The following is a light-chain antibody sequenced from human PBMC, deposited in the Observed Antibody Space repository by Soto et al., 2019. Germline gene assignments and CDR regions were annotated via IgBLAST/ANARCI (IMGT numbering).Light chain of an antibody. CDR2: LGS. J-gene: IGKJ1*01. V-gene: IGKV2-28*01. CDR3: MQALQTPWT. Sequence: DIVMTQSPLSLPVTPGEPASISCRSSQSLLHSNGYNYLDWYLQKPGQSPQLLIYLGSNRASGVTDRVSGSGSGTDFNLKISRVEAEDVGVYYCMQALQTPWTFGQGTKVQIK. CDR1: QSLLHSNGYNY.